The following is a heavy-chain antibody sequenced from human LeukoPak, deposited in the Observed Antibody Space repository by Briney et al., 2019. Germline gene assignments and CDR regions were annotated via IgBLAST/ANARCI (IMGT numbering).Heavy chain of an antibody. V-gene: IGHV3-66*01. CDR1: GFNVSNNY. CDR2: IYSGGST. J-gene: IGHJ3*02. Sequence: GGSLRLSCAATGFNVSNNYMSWVRQAPGKGLEGVSVIYSGGSTYYADSVKGRFTISRDNSKNTLYLQMNSLRAEDTAVYYCARDQTGEWSDTLDIWGQGTMVTVSS. CDR3: ARDQTGEWSDTLDI. D-gene: IGHD7-27*01.